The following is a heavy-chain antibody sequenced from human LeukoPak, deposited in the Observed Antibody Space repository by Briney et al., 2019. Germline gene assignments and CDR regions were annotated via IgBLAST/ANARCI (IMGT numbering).Heavy chain of an antibody. Sequence: AGGSLRLSCAASGFAVSSNYMNWVRQAPGKGLEWVSSISSSSSYIYYADSVKGRFTISRDNAKNSLYLQMNSLRAEDTAVYYCARDEYQLLMRYWGQGTLVTVSS. J-gene: IGHJ4*02. CDR1: GFAVSSNY. D-gene: IGHD2-2*01. CDR2: ISSSSSYI. CDR3: ARDEYQLLMRY. V-gene: IGHV3-21*01.